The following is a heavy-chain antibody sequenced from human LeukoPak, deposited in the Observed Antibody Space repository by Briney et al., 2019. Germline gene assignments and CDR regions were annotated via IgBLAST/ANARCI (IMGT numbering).Heavy chain of an antibody. CDR1: GGSISSGDYY. D-gene: IGHD2-2*01. J-gene: IGHJ3*02. Sequence: SETLSLTCTVSGGSISSGDYYWSWIRQPPGKGLEWIGYIYYSGSTYYNPSLKSRVTISVDTSKNQFSLKLSSVTAADTAVYYCARVAYPAGMGTFDIWGQGTMVTVSS. CDR2: IYYSGST. CDR3: ARVAYPAGMGTFDI. V-gene: IGHV4-30-4*08.